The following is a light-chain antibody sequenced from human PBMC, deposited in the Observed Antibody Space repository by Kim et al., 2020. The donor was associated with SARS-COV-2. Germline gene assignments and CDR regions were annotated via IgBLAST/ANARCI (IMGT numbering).Light chain of an antibody. J-gene: IGLJ2*01. Sequence: GQSIAIDCTGTSRDVGKFNLVSWYQHHPGKAPKRLIFEVTWRPSGISTRCSGSKSGNTASLAIYGLQAEDEADYYCTSYTDDNRLVFGGGTQLTVL. V-gene: IGLV2-14*02. CDR2: EVT. CDR1: SRDVGKFNL. CDR3: TSYTDDNRLV.